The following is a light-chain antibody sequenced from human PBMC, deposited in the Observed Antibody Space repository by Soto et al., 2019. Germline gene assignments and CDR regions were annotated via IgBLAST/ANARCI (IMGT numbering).Light chain of an antibody. J-gene: IGKJ3*01. V-gene: IGKV3-15*01. CDR2: DAT. CDR3: QQYKSWPFT. CDR1: QSLDSN. Sequence: EIVVTHSPATLSVSPGERATHTCRASQSLDSNLAWYRQKPGQAPRLLIYDATTRATGIPARFSGSGSGTEFTLTISSLQSEDFAIYYRQQYKSWPFTFGPGTKVEIK.